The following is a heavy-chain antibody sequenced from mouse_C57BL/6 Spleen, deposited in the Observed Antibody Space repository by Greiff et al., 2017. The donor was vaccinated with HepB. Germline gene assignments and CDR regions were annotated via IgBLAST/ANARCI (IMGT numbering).Heavy chain of an antibody. V-gene: IGHV1-50*01. D-gene: IGHD1-1*01. CDR1: GYTFTSYW. CDR2: IDPSDSYT. J-gene: IGHJ4*01. CDR3: ARSEYYGSDYYAMDY. Sequence: VQLQQPGAELVKPGASVKLSCKASGYTFTSYWMQWVKQRPGQGLEWIGEIDPSDSYTNYNQKFKGKATLTVDTSSSTAYMQLSSLTSEDSAVYYCARSEYYGSDYYAMDYWGQGTSVTVSS.